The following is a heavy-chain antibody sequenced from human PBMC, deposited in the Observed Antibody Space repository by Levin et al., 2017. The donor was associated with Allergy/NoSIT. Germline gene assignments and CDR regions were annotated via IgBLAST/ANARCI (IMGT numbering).Heavy chain of an antibody. V-gene: IGHV3-23*01. CDR3: AKGVSSGSPYRAFDM. CDR1: GFTFTSYT. J-gene: IGHJ3*02. CDR2: LRYSGDTT. D-gene: IGHD1-26*01. Sequence: SCAASGFTFTSYTMTWVRQAPGRGLEWVSTLRYSGDTTHYADSVKGRFTISRDGSRDTLFLQMNSLRPEDTAVYYCAKGVSSGSPYRAFDMWGQGTMVTVSS.